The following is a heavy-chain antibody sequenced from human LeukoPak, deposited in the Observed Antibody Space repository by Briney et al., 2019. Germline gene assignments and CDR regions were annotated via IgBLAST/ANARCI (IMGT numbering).Heavy chain of an antibody. D-gene: IGHD1-1*01. Sequence: GGSLRLSCAASGFTFSDYYMSWIRQAPGKGLEWVSYISSSGSTIYYADSVKGRFTISRDNAKNSLYLQMNSLRAEDTALYYCARSGTGYYYYYMDVWGKGTTVTVSS. CDR1: GFTFSDYY. J-gene: IGHJ6*03. CDR2: ISSSGSTI. CDR3: ARSGTGYYYYYMDV. V-gene: IGHV3-11*01.